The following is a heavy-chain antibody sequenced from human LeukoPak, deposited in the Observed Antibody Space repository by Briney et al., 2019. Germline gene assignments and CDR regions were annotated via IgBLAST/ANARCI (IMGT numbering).Heavy chain of an antibody. Sequence: PGGSLRLSCAASGFTVSSNYMSWVRQAPGQGLEWVSVIYSGGGTYYADSVKGRFTISRDNSENTLYLQMNSLSAEDTAVHYCARARGYGDYVGYWGQGTLVTVSS. CDR2: IYSGGGT. D-gene: IGHD4-17*01. CDR1: GFTVSSNY. V-gene: IGHV3-53*01. J-gene: IGHJ4*02. CDR3: ARARGYGDYVGY.